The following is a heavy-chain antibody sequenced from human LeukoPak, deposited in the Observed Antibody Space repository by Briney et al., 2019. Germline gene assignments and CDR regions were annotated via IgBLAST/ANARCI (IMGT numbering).Heavy chain of an antibody. J-gene: IGHJ4*01. V-gene: IGHV4-34*01. CDR2: INHSGST. D-gene: IGHD5-24*01. CDR3: ARVVAMATLRMFKY. CDR1: GESFSGYY. Sequence: SETLSLTCAVYGESFSGYYWSWIRQPPGKGLEWIGEINHSGSTNYNPSLKSRVTISVDTSKNQFSLKLSSVTAADTAVYYCARVVAMATLRMFKYWSQRSLVTVSS.